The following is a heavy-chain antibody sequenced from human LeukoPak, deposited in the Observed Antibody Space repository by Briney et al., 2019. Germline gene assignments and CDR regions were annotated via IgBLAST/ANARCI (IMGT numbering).Heavy chain of an antibody. CDR3: ATSSDAPGNY. J-gene: IGHJ4*02. CDR2: IRQDGSVR. Sequence: GGSLRLSCAASGFSFSNSWMSWVRQAPGKGLEWVANIRQDGSVRFYVGSVKGRFTISRDNAENSLYLQMNSLRAEDTAVYYCATSSDAPGNYWGQGTLVTVSS. D-gene: IGHD2-2*01. V-gene: IGHV3-7*01. CDR1: GFSFSNSW.